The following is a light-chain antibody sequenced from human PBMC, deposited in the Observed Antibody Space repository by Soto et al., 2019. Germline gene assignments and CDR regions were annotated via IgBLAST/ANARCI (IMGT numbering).Light chain of an antibody. CDR2: GAS. Sequence: EIVLTQSPGTLSLSPGERATLSCRASQSVSSTYLAWYHHKPGQAPRLLIYGASSRAAGIPDRFSGSGSGTDFTLTISRLEPEDFAVYYCHQYGSSRHTFGQGTKVEIK. CDR3: HQYGSSRHT. V-gene: IGKV3-20*01. J-gene: IGKJ2*01. CDR1: QSVSSTY.